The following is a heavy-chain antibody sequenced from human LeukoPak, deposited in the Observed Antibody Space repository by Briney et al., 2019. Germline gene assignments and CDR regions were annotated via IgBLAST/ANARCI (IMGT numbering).Heavy chain of an antibody. CDR2: ISSSSSYI. J-gene: IGHJ6*02. D-gene: IGHD3-22*01. CDR3: ARDPDYYDSSGYSPSYYYGMDV. CDR1: GFTFSSYS. V-gene: IGHV3-21*01. Sequence: GGSLRLSCAASGFTFSSYSMNWVRQAPGKGLEWVSSISSSSSYIYYADSVKGRFTISRDNAKNSLYLQMNSLRAEDTAVYYCARDPDYYDSSGYSPSYYYGMDVWGQGTTVTVSS.